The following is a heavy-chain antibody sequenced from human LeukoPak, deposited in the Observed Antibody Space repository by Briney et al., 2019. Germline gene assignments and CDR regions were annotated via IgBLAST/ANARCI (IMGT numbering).Heavy chain of an antibody. Sequence: GGSLRLSCLASGFTFTNYWMSWVRQVPGKGLEWVANIKQDGSEELYADSVRGRYTISRDNAKNSLYLQMNSLRAEDTAVYHCARGYSYGLAPFDYWGQGTLVSVSS. CDR3: ARGYSYGLAPFDY. V-gene: IGHV3-7*01. CDR2: IKQDGSEE. J-gene: IGHJ4*02. CDR1: GFTFTNYW. D-gene: IGHD5-18*01.